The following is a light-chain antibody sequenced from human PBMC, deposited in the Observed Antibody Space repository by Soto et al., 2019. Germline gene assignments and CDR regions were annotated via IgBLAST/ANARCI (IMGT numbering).Light chain of an antibody. V-gene: IGLV2-8*01. CDR1: DSDIGTYIY. CDR2: EVN. J-gene: IGLJ2*01. Sequence: QSVLTQPPSAPGSPGQSVPISCTGSDSDIGTYIYVSWYQQHPGKGPKLILYEVNKRPSGVPDRFSGSKSGNTASLTVSGLQIEDEADYFCSSYAGVKNFVVFGGGTKLTVL. CDR3: SSYAGVKNFVV.